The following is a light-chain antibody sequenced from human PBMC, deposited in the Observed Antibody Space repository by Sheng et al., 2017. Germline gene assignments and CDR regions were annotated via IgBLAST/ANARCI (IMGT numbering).Light chain of an antibody. CDR3: QQYDDVPFT. Sequence: DIQMTQSPSSLSASVGDRVTITCQASQDISNYLNWYQQKPGKAPKLLIYDASNLETGVPSRFSGSGSGTDFTFTISSLQPEDFATYYCQQYDDVPFTFGPGTTVDLK. V-gene: IGKV1-33*01. CDR1: QDISNY. J-gene: IGKJ3*01. CDR2: DAS.